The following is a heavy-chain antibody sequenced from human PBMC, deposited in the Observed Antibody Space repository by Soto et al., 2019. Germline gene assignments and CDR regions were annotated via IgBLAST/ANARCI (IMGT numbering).Heavy chain of an antibody. Sequence: QVQLVESGGGLVKPGGSLRLSCAASGFTFSDYYMSWVRQAPGNGLEWASYISSISTYANYADSVKGRFTISRDNAKNSLDLQMHSLSDDDTALYYCARLADCSNNICSYGMDVWGQGTTVTVSS. J-gene: IGHJ6*02. CDR3: ARLADCSNNICSYGMDV. CDR1: GFTFSDYY. D-gene: IGHD4-4*01. CDR2: ISSISTYA. V-gene: IGHV3-11*06.